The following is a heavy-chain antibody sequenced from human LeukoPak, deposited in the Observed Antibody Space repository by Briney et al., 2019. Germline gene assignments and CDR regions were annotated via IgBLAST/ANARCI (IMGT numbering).Heavy chain of an antibody. J-gene: IGHJ4*02. CDR1: GDSISSNF. Sequence: PSETLSLTCTVSGDSISSNFWSWIRQPPEKGLEWIGYMYYSGSTNYNPSLRSRITMSADTAKNQFYLRLTSVTAADTAVYYCARQGKVATAGTIQDWGQGTLVTVSS. CDR3: ARQGKVATAGTIQD. V-gene: IGHV4-59*08. CDR2: MYYSGST. D-gene: IGHD6-13*01.